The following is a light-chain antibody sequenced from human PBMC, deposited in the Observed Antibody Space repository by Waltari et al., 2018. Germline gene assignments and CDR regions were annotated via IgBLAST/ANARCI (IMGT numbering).Light chain of an antibody. V-gene: IGLV2-23*02. J-gene: IGLJ2*01. CDR3: CSYASSSSWV. CDR1: SSYVGSYNI. CDR2: EVS. Sequence: QSALTQPASVSGSPGQSITISCTGTSSYVGSYNIVLWYQHHPGKAPKLMIYEVSKRPSGVSNRFSGSKSGNTASLTISGLQAEDEADYYCCSYASSSSWVFGGGTKLTVL.